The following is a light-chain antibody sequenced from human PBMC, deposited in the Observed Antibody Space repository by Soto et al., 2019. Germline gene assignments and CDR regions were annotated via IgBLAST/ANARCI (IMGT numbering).Light chain of an antibody. J-gene: IGKJ4*01. CDR1: QSVSNY. CDR3: QQRSNWPLLT. V-gene: IGKV3-11*01. Sequence: EIVLTQSPATLSLSPGERATLSCRASQSVSNYLAWYQQKPGQAPRLLIYDASNRATGIPARFSGSGAGTDFTRTISSLEPEDFAVYYCQQRSNWPLLTFGGGTKGEIK. CDR2: DAS.